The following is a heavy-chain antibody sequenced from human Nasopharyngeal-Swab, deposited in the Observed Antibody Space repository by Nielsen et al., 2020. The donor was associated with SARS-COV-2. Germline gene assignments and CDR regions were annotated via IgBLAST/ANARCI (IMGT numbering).Heavy chain of an antibody. CDR3: AKDSRSGSGSYSA. D-gene: IGHD1-26*01. CDR1: GFTLSSYG. Sequence: GGSLRLSCAASGFTLSSYGMHWVRQAPGKGLEWVAFIRYDGSNKYYADSVKGRFTISRDNSKNTLYLQMNSLRAEDTAVYYCAKDSRSGSGSYSAWGQGTLVTVSS. J-gene: IGHJ5*02. V-gene: IGHV3-30*02. CDR2: IRYDGSNK.